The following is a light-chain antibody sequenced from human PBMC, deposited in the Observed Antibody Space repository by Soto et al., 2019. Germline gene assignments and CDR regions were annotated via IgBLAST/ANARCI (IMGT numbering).Light chain of an antibody. CDR3: QQYNNWWT. J-gene: IGKJ1*01. CDR1: QSVRSN. Sequence: EIVMTQSPATLSVSPGERATLSCRASQSVRSNLAWYQQKPGQAPRLLIYGASTRVTGTPARFSGSGSGTEFTLTISSLQSEDFAVYYCQQYNNWWTFGQGTKVESK. V-gene: IGKV3-15*01. CDR2: GAS.